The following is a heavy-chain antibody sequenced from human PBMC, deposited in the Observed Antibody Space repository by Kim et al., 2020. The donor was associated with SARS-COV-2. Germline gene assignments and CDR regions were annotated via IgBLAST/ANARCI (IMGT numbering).Heavy chain of an antibody. CDR1: GGSFSGYY. V-gene: IGHV4-34*01. Sequence: SETLSLTCAVYGGSFSGYYWSWIRQPPGKGLEWIGEINHSGSTNYNPSLKSRVTISVDTSKNQFSLKLSSVTAADTAVYYCARGFQPGTREYYFDYWGQGTLVTVSS. CDR2: INHSGST. D-gene: IGHD6-13*01. J-gene: IGHJ4*02. CDR3: ARGFQPGTREYYFDY.